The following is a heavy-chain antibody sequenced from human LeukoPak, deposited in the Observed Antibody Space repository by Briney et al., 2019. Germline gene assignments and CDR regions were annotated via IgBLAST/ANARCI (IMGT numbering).Heavy chain of an antibody. J-gene: IGHJ6*02. CDR3: ARGGGLDV. CDR1: GFTFSRYW. V-gene: IGHV3-7*03. D-gene: IGHD3-16*01. CDR2: INHNGNVN. Sequence: GGSLRLSCTASGFTFSRYWMNWARQAPGKGLEWVASINHNGNVNYYVDSVKGRFTISRDNAKNSLYLQMSNLRAEDTAVYFCARGGGLDVWGQGATVTVSS.